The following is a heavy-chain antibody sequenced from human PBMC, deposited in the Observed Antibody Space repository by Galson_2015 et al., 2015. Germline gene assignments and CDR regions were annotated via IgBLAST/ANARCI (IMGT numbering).Heavy chain of an antibody. CDR1: GGSISSGGYY. Sequence: TLSLTCTVSGGSISSGGYYWSWIRQHPGKGLEWIGYIYYSGSTYYNPSLKSRVTISVDTSKNQFSLKLSSVTAADTAVYYCARGKGYCSGGSCLTDYWGQGTLVTVSS. CDR2: IYYSGST. CDR3: ARGKGYCSGGSCLTDY. D-gene: IGHD2-15*01. V-gene: IGHV4-31*03. J-gene: IGHJ4*02.